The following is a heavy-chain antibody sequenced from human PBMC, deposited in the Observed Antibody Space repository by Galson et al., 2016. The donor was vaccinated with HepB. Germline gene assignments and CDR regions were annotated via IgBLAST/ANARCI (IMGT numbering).Heavy chain of an antibody. CDR3: AKTHYSGTYLD. CDR2: ISFSGST. J-gene: IGHJ4*02. D-gene: IGHD1-26*01. CDR1: GGSIRSGDYY. Sequence: LSLTCTVSGGSIRSGDYYWSWIRQHPGKGLEWIGYISFSGSTYYNPSLKSRVTISVDTSKNQFSLRLSSVTAADTAVCYCAKTHYSGTYLDWGQGTLVTASS. V-gene: IGHV4-31*03.